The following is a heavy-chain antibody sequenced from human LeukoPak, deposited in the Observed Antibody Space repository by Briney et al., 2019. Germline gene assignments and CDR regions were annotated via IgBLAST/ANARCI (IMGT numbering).Heavy chain of an antibody. CDR1: GFTFSSYG. J-gene: IGHJ3*02. Sequence: GGSLRLSCAASGFTFSSYGMNWVRQAPGEGLEWVSYISSSGSTIYYADSVKGRFTISRDNAKNSLYLQMNSLRAEDTAVYYCARDRDREFGNMNPDDAFDIWGQGTMVTVSS. V-gene: IGHV3-48*04. CDR3: ARDRDREFGNMNPDDAFDI. D-gene: IGHD1/OR15-1a*01. CDR2: ISSSGSTI.